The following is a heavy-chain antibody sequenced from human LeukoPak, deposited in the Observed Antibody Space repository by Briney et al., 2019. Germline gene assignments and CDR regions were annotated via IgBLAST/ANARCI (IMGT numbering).Heavy chain of an antibody. CDR1: GFTVSSNY. D-gene: IGHD6-13*01. V-gene: IGHV3-53*01. CDR3: ARPPFGESPGIAAAGTVTDY. J-gene: IGHJ4*02. Sequence: GGSLRLSCAASGFTVSSNYMSWVRQAPGKGLEWVSVIYSGGSTYYADSVKGRFTISRDNSKNTLYLQMNSLRAEDTAVYYCARPPFGESPGIAAAGTVTDYWGQGTLVTVSS. CDR2: IYSGGST.